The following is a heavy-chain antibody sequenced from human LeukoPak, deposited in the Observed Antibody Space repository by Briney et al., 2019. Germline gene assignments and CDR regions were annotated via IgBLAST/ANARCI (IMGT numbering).Heavy chain of an antibody. Sequence: KPSETLSLTCTVSGGSINSSSYYWGWIRQPPGKGLEWIGSIYYSGSIYYNPSLKSRVTISVDTSKNQFSLKLSSVTAADTAVYYCARQGRGDSAYLDYWGQGTLVTVSS. CDR1: GGSINSSSYY. D-gene: IGHD3-22*01. CDR3: ARQGRGDSAYLDY. V-gene: IGHV4-39*01. J-gene: IGHJ4*02. CDR2: IYYSGSI.